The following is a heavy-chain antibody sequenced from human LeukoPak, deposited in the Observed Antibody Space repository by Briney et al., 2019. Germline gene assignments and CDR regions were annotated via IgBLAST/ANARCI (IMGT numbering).Heavy chain of an antibody. CDR3: AAGTAADY. Sequence: PGGSLRLSCAVAGIPFSDFYMNWIRQAPGKGLEWISYISSSSSYTDYAESVKGRFTISRDNAKSALYLQMNDLRVEDTAVYYCAAGTAADYWGQGTLVIVSS. D-gene: IGHD6-25*01. CDR2: ISSSSSYT. V-gene: IGHV3-11*03. J-gene: IGHJ4*02. CDR1: GIPFSDFY.